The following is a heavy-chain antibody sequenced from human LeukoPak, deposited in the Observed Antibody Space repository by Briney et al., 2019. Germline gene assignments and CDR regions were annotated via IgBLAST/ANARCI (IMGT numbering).Heavy chain of an antibody. Sequence: GRSLRLSCEASGFTFSSYGMHWVRQAPGKGLEWVAVIWYDGSNKYYADSVKGRFTISRDNSKNTLYLQMNSLRAKDTAVYYCARSGSGSYYYYYYYGMDVWGKGTTVTVSS. V-gene: IGHV3-33*01. CDR2: IWYDGSNK. D-gene: IGHD3-10*01. CDR1: GFTFSSYG. CDR3: ARSGSGSYYYYYYYGMDV. J-gene: IGHJ6*04.